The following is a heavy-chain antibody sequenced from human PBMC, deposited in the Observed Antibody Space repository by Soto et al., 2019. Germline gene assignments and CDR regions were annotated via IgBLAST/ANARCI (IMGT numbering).Heavy chain of an antibody. J-gene: IGHJ3*01. Sequence: EVQLLESGGGLVQPGGSLRLSCAASGLTFRSYVMSWVRQAAGTGLEWVSTISGSNTYYAASAKGRFTISRDDSKNTMSLQMDSLRVEDTAVCFCVKVTGHSGNHLDAFALWGQGTKVTVS. CDR3: VKVTGHSGNHLDAFAL. V-gene: IGHV3-23*01. CDR1: GLTFRSYV. D-gene: IGHD1-26*01. CDR2: ISGSNT.